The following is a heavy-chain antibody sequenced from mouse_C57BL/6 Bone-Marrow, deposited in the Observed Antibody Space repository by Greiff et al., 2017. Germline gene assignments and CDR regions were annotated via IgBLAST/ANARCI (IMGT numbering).Heavy chain of an antibody. CDR2: IDPENGDT. Sequence: VQLQQSGAELVRPGASVKLSCTASGFNIKDDYMHWVKQRPEQGLEWIGWIDPENGDTEYASKFQGKATITADTSSNTAYLQLSSLTSEDTAVYYCTPGRSYPGDFDCWGTGTTVTVSS. D-gene: IGHD1-1*01. J-gene: IGHJ1*03. CDR3: TPGRSYPGDFDC. CDR1: GFNIKDDY. V-gene: IGHV14-4*01.